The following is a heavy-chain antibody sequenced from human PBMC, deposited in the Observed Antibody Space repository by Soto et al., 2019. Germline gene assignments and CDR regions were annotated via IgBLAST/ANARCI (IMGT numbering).Heavy chain of an antibody. CDR1: GIAFSSYW. Sequence: GGSLRLSCAASGIAFSSYWMTWVRQAPGKGLEWVANIKQDGSDKYYLDSVKGRFTISRDNAKNSLYLQMNSLTVEDTAVYYCARDPPGDDEALDILGKGTMVTGSS. CDR2: IKQDGSDK. J-gene: IGHJ3*02. CDR3: ARDPPGDDEALDI. V-gene: IGHV3-7*01. D-gene: IGHD3-10*01.